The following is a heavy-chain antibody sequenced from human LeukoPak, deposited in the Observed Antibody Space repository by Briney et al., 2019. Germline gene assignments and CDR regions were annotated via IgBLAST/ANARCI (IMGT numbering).Heavy chain of an antibody. Sequence: PGRSLRLSCAASGFAFSSYGMHWVRQAPGKGLEWVAVIWYDGSNKYYADSVKGRFTISGDNSKNTLYLQMNSLRAEDTAVYYCARDGGITRTHGDRDAYYFDYWGQGTLVTVSS. V-gene: IGHV3-33*01. CDR2: IWYDGSNK. CDR3: ARDGGITRTHGDRDAYYFDY. D-gene: IGHD1-14*01. CDR1: GFAFSSYG. J-gene: IGHJ4*02.